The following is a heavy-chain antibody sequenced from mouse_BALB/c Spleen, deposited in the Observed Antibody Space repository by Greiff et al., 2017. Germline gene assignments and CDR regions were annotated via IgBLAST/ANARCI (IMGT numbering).Heavy chain of an antibody. CDR2: ISSGGSYT. CDR3: ARPYYGSSLDY. D-gene: IGHD1-1*01. J-gene: IGHJ2*01. Sequence: EVKLEESGGDLVKPGGSLKLSCAASGFTFSSYGMSWVRQTPDKRLEWVATISSGGSYTYYPDSVKGRFTISRDNAKNTLYLQMSSLKSEDTAMYYCARPYYGSSLDYWGQGTTLTVSS. CDR1: GFTFSSYG. V-gene: IGHV5-6*02.